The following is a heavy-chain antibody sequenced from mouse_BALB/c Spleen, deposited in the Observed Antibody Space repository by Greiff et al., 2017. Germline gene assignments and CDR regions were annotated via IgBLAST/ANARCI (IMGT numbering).Heavy chain of an antibody. Sequence: EVKLVESGGGLVQPGGSLKLSCAASGFTFSSYTMSWVRQTPEKRLEWVAYISNGGGSTYYPATVKGRFTIARDNAKNTLYLQMSSLKSEDTAMYYCARHRGYYGSSPNYYAMDYWGQGTSVTVSS. CDR1: GFTFSSYT. D-gene: IGHD1-1*01. CDR3: ARHRGYYGSSPNYYAMDY. V-gene: IGHV5-12-2*01. CDR2: ISNGGGST. J-gene: IGHJ4*01.